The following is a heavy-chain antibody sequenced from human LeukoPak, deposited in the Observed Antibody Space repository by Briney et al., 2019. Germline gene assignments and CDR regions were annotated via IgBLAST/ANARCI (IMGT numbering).Heavy chain of an antibody. J-gene: IGHJ4*02. Sequence: SETLSLTCAVSGGSISSYYWSWIRQPPGKGLEWIGYIYYSGSTNYNPSLKSRVTISVDTSKNQFSLKLSSVTAADTAVYYCARTAYMVLPFDYWGQGTLVTVSS. CDR2: IYYSGST. D-gene: IGHD2-21*01. CDR1: GGSISSYY. CDR3: ARTAYMVLPFDY. V-gene: IGHV4-59*01.